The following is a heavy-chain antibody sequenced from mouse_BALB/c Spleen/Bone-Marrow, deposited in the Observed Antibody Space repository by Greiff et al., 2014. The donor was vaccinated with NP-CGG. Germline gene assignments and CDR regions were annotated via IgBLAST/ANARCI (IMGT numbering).Heavy chain of an antibody. D-gene: IGHD2-14*01. J-gene: IGHJ4*01. CDR1: GFTFNNYY. Sequence: VQLKESGAELVKPGASVKLSCTASGFTFNNYYMSWVRQRPDKGLEWVGRIDTGSGNTKYAEKFKGRATITADKSSNTAYLQLSSLTTEDTAVYYCARYYRYGNYAMDYWGQGTSVTVSA. V-gene: IGHV14-3*02. CDR3: ARYYRYGNYAMDY. CDR2: IDTGSGNT.